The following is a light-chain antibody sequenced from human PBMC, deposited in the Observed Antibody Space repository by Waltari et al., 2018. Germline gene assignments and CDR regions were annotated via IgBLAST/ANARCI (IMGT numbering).Light chain of an antibody. CDR1: SGHSGNL. J-gene: IGLJ3*02. V-gene: IGLV4-69*01. CDR3: QTGGHGTWV. CDR2: VNSDGTH. Sequence: QLVLPQSPSASASLGATVKLTCTLSSGHSGNLIPWLQEQPEKGPRYLMKVNSDGTHTKGDEFPDRFAGSSSGAERYLTISSLQSEDEADYYCQTGGHGTWVFGGGTKLTVL.